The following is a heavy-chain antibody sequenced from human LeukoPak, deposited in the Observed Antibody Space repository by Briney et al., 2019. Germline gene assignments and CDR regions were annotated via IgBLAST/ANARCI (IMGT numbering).Heavy chain of an antibody. CDR3: ARVSANGYNHDAFDI. V-gene: IGHV3-11*01. CDR1: GFTFSDYY. Sequence: GGSLRLSCAASGFTFSDYYMSWIRQAPGKGLEWVPYISSSGSTIYYADSVKGRFTISRDNAKNSLYLQMNSLRAEDTAVYYCARVSANGYNHDAFDIWGQGTMVTVSS. D-gene: IGHD5-24*01. J-gene: IGHJ3*02. CDR2: ISSSGSTI.